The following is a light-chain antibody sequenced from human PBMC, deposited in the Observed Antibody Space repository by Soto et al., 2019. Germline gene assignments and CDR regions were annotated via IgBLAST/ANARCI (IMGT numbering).Light chain of an antibody. Sequence: EIVMTQSPATLSVSLGERVTLSCRASQSVVSSLAWYQQKPGQAPRLLIYGAATRPIGIPARFSGSGSGTEFTLTISSVQSEDFAIYYWQHYHSWPEFRRGTSVEIK. J-gene: IGKJ4*02. V-gene: IGKV3-15*01. CDR1: QSVVSS. CDR3: QHYHSWPE. CDR2: GAA.